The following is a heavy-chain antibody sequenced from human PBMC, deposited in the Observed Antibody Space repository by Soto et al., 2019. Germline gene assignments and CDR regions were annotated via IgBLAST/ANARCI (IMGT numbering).Heavy chain of an antibody. CDR1: GFTFSSYA. V-gene: IGHV3-30-3*01. Sequence: QVQLVESGGGVVQPGRSLRLSCAASGFTFSSYAMHWVRQAPGKGLEWVAVISYDGSNKYYADSVKGRFTISRDNSKNTLYLQMNSLRAEDTAVYYCARGHEIAVAGMAVCGQGTTVTVSS. J-gene: IGHJ6*02. CDR3: ARGHEIAVAGMAV. CDR2: ISYDGSNK. D-gene: IGHD6-19*01.